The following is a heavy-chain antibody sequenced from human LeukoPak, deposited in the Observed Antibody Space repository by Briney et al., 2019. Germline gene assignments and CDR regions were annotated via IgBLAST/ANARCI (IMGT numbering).Heavy chain of an antibody. D-gene: IGHD2-2*01. CDR2: ISYDGSNK. CDR3: ARNWVPIVVVPAALDY. Sequence: GGSLRLSCAASGFTFSSYAMHWVRQAPGKGLEWVAVISYDGSNKYYADSVKGRFTISRDNSKNTLYLQMNSLRAEDTAVYYCARNWVPIVVVPAALDYWGQGTLVTVSS. J-gene: IGHJ4*02. CDR1: GFTFSSYA. V-gene: IGHV3-30*04.